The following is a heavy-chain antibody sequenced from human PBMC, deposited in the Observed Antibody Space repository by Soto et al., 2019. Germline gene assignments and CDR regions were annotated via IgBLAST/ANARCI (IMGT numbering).Heavy chain of an antibody. V-gene: IGHV3-21*01. CDR2: ISSTSSYI. CDR1: GFTFSSYS. D-gene: IGHD6-13*01. J-gene: IGHJ4*02. CDR3: ERDIGAAGPHHY. Sequence: EVQLVESGGGLVKPGGSLRLSCAASGFTFSSYSMNWVRQAPGKGLEWVSSISSTSSYIYYADSVKGRCTISRDNAKNSMYLQMNSLRAEDTAVYYCERDIGAAGPHHYWGQGTLVTVSS.